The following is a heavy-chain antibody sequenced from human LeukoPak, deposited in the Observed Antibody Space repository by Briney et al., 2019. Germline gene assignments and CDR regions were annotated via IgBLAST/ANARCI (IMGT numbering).Heavy chain of an antibody. J-gene: IGHJ4*02. CDR1: GFTFSSYS. CDR2: ISDDGINK. D-gene: IGHD4-23*01. Sequence: GGSLRLSCAVSGFTFSSYSMHWVRQAPGKGLEWVAVISDDGINKYYADSVKGRFTISRDNSRNTLYLQMNSLRAEDTAVYYCARDYGGNSDFDYWGQGTLVTVSS. V-gene: IGHV3-30-3*01. CDR3: ARDYGGNSDFDY.